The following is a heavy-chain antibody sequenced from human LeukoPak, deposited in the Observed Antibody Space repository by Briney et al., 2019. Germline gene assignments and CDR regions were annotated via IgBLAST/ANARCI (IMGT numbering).Heavy chain of an antibody. CDR3: ARDKAHSYGYYFDP. CDR2: IANGRT. CDR1: GDAISTYY. V-gene: IGHV4-4*08. Sequence: PSETLSLTCTVSGDAISTYYWNWIRQPPGKGLEWVGHIANGRTDYNPSLKSRAIISVDTSKNQISLRLTSVTAADTAVYHCARDKAHSYGYYFDPWGPGTPVLVSS. J-gene: IGHJ4*02. D-gene: IGHD3-10*01.